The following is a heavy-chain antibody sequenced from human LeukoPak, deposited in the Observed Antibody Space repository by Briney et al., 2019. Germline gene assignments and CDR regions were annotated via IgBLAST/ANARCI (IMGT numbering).Heavy chain of an antibody. V-gene: IGHV3-11*04. CDR2: ISSSGSTI. J-gene: IGHJ4*02. CDR3: AASGYSYGYGNYFDY. CDR1: GFTFSSYA. Sequence: PGGSLRLSCAASGFTFSSYAMSWIRQAPGKGLEWVSYISSSGSTIYYADSVKGRFTISRDNAKNSLYLQMNSLRAEDTAVYYCAASGYSYGYGNYFDYWGQGTLVTVSS. D-gene: IGHD5-18*01.